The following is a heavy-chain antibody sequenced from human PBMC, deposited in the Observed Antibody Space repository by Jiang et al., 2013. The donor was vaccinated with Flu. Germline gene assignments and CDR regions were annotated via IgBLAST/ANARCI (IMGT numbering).Heavy chain of an antibody. CDR3: ARERTRRYCSGGTCSTEYFQG. V-gene: IGHV1-69*01. J-gene: IGHJ1*01. CDR2: IVPMLDSV. CDR1: GGTFRSDG. Sequence: SGAEVKEPGSSVKVSCRASGGTFRSDGFSWVRQAPGQGLEWMGGIVPMLDSVTYAQRFQGRVTLSADEATSTVYLQLHSLTSEDTAVYFCARERTRRYCSGGTCSTEYFQGWGLGSLVTVSS. D-gene: IGHD2-15*01.